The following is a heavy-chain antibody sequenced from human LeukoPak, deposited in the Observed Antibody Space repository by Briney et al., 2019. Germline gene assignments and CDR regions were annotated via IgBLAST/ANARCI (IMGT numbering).Heavy chain of an antibody. V-gene: IGHV3-33*06. CDR1: GFTFSSYG. CDR3: ANGEGYYDSSGAYDAFDI. Sequence: PGGSLRLSCAASGFTFSSYGMHWVRQAQGKGLEWVAVICYDGSNKYYADSVKGRFTISRDNSKNTLYLQMNSLRAEDTAVYDCANGEGYYDSSGAYDAFDIWGQGTMVTVSS. J-gene: IGHJ3*02. CDR2: ICYDGSNK. D-gene: IGHD3-22*01.